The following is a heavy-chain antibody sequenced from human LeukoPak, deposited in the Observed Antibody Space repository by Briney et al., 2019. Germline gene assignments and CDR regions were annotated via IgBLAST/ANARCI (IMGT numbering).Heavy chain of an antibody. Sequence: SVKVSCKASGGTFSSYAISWVRQAPGQGLEWMGRIIPILGIANYAQKFQGRVTITADKSTSTAYMELSSLRSEDTAVYYCAREKFGSYTYYYGMDVWGQGTTVTVSS. CDR3: AREKFGSYTYYYGMDV. CDR1: GGTFSSYA. CDR2: IIPILGIA. J-gene: IGHJ6*02. D-gene: IGHD1-26*01. V-gene: IGHV1-69*04.